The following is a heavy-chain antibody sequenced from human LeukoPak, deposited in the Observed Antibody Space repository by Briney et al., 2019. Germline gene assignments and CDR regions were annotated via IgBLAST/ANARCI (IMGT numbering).Heavy chain of an antibody. D-gene: IGHD6-13*01. CDR1: GGSINSRSYY. Sequence: SETLSLTCTVFGGSINSRSYYWSWIRQPAGKGLEWIGRIYTSGSTNYNPSLKSRVTISVDTSKNQFSLKLSSVTAADTAVYYCASHQSGGSSDDYWGQGTLVTVSS. V-gene: IGHV4-61*02. J-gene: IGHJ4*02. CDR2: IYTSGST. CDR3: ASHQSGGSSDDY.